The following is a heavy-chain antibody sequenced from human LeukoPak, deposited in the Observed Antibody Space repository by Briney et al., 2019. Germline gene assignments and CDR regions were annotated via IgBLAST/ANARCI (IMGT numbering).Heavy chain of an antibody. CDR1: GFTFSSFA. Sequence: PGGSLRLSCTASGFTFSSFAMSWVRQAPGKGLDWVSAISGSGDSTSYADSVRGRFIISRDNSQNTLYLQMDSLRAEDTAVYYCATNRTTGGHRFDYWGQGTLVTVSS. CDR3: ATNRTTGGHRFDY. D-gene: IGHD1-14*01. CDR2: ISGSGDST. J-gene: IGHJ4*02. V-gene: IGHV3-23*01.